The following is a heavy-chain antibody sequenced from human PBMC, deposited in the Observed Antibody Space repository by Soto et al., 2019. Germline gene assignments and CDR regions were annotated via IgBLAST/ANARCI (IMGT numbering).Heavy chain of an antibody. CDR2: ISGSGSST. D-gene: IGHD2-2*01. CDR1: GFTFSSYA. CDR3: AKGPYCSSTSCYLTYYYYGMDA. Sequence: LRLSCAASGFTFSSYAMSWVRQAPGKELEWVSAISGSGSSTYYADSVKGRFTISRDNSKNTLYLQMNGLRAEDTAVYYCAKGPYCSSTSCYLTYYYYGMDAWGQGTTVTVSS. V-gene: IGHV3-23*01. J-gene: IGHJ6*02.